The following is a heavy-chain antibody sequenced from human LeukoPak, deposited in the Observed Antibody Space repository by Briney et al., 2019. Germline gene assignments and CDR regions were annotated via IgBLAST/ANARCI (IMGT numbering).Heavy chain of an antibody. CDR1: GYTFTDSY. J-gene: IGHJ6*03. V-gene: IGHV1-2*06. CDR2: IDPNSGDP. D-gene: IGHD2-8*01. Sequence: ASVKVSCKTSGYTFTDSYIHWVRQAPGQGLEWMGRIDPNSGDPNYPQKFQGRVTMTRDTSISTAYMEMSSLTSDDTAVYYCARSARHCNNGVCFTDYYIDLWGKGTTVIVSS. CDR3: ARSARHCNNGVCFTDYYIDL.